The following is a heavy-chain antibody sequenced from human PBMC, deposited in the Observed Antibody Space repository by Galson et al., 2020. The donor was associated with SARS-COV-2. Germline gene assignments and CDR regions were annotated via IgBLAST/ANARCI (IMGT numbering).Heavy chain of an antibody. D-gene: IGHD5-12*01. CDR3: TGGHEGYTAFDDY. V-gene: IGHV3-49*04. CDR1: GFTFGDYA. J-gene: IGHJ4*02. CDR2: IRSKIYGGTA. Sequence: GGSLRLSCTASGFTFGDYALSWVRQAPGKGLEWVGFIRSKIYGGTADYAASVKGRFTISRDDSKSVAHLQMNSLKTEDTAVYYCTGGHEGYTAFDDYWGQGTLVTVSS.